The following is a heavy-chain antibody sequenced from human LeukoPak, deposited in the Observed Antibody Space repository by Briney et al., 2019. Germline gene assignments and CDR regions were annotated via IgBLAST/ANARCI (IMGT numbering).Heavy chain of an antibody. J-gene: IGHJ6*02. D-gene: IGHD3-3*01. CDR1: GGSISSGGYY. V-gene: IGHV4-30-2*01. Sequence: SQTLSLTCTVSGGSISSGGYYWSWIRQPPGKGLEWIGYIYHSGSTYYNPSLKSRVTISVDRSKNQFSLRLSSVTAADTAVYYCARRAWSYYGMDVWGQGTTVTVSS. CDR3: ARRAWSYYGMDV. CDR2: IYHSGST.